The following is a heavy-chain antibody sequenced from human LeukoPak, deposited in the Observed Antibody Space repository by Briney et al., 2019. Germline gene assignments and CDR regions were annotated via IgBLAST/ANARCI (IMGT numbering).Heavy chain of an antibody. CDR2: IYYSGST. CDR1: GGSISSSTYY. Sequence: SETLSLTCTVSGGSISSSTYYWGWIRQPPGKGLEWIGSIYYSGSTYYNPSLKSRVTISVDTSKNQFSLKLSSVTAADTAVYYCARSSLSSNGNFDYWGQGTLVTVSS. J-gene: IGHJ4*02. V-gene: IGHV4-39*07. D-gene: IGHD6-13*01. CDR3: ARSSLSSNGNFDY.